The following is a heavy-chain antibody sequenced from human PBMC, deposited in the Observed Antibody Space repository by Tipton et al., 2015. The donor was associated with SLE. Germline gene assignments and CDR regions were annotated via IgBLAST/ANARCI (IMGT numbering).Heavy chain of an antibody. V-gene: IGHV4-38-2*02. CDR1: GYSISSGYY. CDR3: ARDGQWLLLDY. J-gene: IGHJ4*02. CDR2: IYHSGST. Sequence: TLSLTCAVSGYSISSGYYWGWIRQPPGKGLEWIGSIYHSGSTNYNPSLKSRVTISVDTSKNQFSLKLSSVTAADTAVYYCARDGQWLLLDYWGQGTLVTVSS. D-gene: IGHD6-19*01.